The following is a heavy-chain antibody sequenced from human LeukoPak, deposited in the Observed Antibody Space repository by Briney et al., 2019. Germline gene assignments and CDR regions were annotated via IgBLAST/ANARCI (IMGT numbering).Heavy chain of an antibody. Sequence: PSETLSLTCAVYGGSFSTYYWSWIRQPPGKGPELIGEINHSGSTNYNPSLKSRVTISVDTSKNQFSLKLSSVTAADTAVYYCARGGFYCGGDCYVDYWGQGTLVTVSS. CDR1: GGSFSTYY. CDR3: ARGGFYCGGDCYVDY. V-gene: IGHV4-34*01. J-gene: IGHJ4*02. D-gene: IGHD2-21*02. CDR2: INHSGST.